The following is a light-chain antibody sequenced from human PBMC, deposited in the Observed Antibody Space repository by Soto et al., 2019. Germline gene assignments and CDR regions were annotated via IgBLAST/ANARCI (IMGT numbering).Light chain of an antibody. Sequence: TQSLYTLSWTPREIATLSVMAIQTVNNNYVAWYQQKPGQAPRLLIYGASTRATGIPARFSGSGSGTEFTLTISSRQSEDFAVYYCQQYNNGLTNSVGQGTRLDIK. V-gene: IGKV3-15*01. CDR3: QQYNNGLTNS. CDR1: QTVNNN. J-gene: IGKJ5*01. CDR2: GAS.